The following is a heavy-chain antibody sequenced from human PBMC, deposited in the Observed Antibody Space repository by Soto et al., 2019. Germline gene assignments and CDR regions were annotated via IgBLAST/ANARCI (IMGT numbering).Heavy chain of an antibody. Sequence: EVQLVVSGGLVVRPGGSLGLSCAGSGFTFDDHTMHWVRQAPGKGLEWVSLITWDAGSAFYADSVRGRFTISRDNSKNSLYLQMNSLRTEDSALYYCAKEKDRIFDYWGRGTPVTVSS. J-gene: IGHJ4*02. CDR2: ITWDAGSA. V-gene: IGHV3-43*01. CDR3: AKEKDRIFDY. CDR1: GFTFDDHT.